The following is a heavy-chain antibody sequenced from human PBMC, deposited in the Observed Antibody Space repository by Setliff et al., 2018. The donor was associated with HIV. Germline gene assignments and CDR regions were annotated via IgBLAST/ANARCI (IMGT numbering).Heavy chain of an antibody. D-gene: IGHD2-15*01. CDR3: ARSLAYCSGGGCSSGNYYYMDV. CDR2: IHYTGNT. CDR1: GASISTTTYY. J-gene: IGHJ6*03. Sequence: SSETLSLTCTVSGASISTTTYYWGWIRQPPGKGLEWIGSIHYTGNTYNTPSLKSRLTISVDASKNQISLKLTSVTAADTAVYYCARSLAYCSGGGCSSGNYYYMDVWGKGTTVTVSS. V-gene: IGHV4-39*01.